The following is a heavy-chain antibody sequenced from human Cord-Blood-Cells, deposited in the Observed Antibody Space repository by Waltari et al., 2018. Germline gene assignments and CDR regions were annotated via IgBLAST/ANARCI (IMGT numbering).Heavy chain of an antibody. J-gene: IGHJ2*01. V-gene: IGHV4-34*01. CDR1: GGSFSGYY. D-gene: IGHD4-17*01. CDR2: INHSGST. CDR3: ARAPLDYGDYRYFDL. Sequence: QVQLQQWGAGLLKPSETLSLTCAVYGGSFSGYYWSWIRQPPGKGLEWIGEINHSGSTSYNPSLKSRVTISVDASKNQFSLKLSSVTAADTAVYYCARAPLDYGDYRYFDLWGRGTLVTVSS.